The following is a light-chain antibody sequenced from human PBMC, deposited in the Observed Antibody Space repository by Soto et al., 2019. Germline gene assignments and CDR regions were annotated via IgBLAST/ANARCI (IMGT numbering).Light chain of an antibody. CDR1: QSVLYSSNNKNY. CDR2: WAS. V-gene: IGKV4-1*01. J-gene: IGKJ4*01. CDR3: QQYYLTPFT. Sequence: DIVMTQSPDSLGVSLGERATINCKSSQSVLYSSNNKNYLAWYQQKPGQPPKLLVYWASTRGSGVPDRFSGSGFGTDFTLTISSLQAEDVAVYYCQQYYLTPFTFGGGTKVEIK.